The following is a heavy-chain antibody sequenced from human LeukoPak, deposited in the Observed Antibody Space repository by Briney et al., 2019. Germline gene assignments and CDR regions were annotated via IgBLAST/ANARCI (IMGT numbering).Heavy chain of an antibody. J-gene: IGHJ4*02. CDR3: ARDGDSSGWTRSDY. D-gene: IGHD6-19*01. V-gene: IGHV4-39*07. CDR1: GGSISSSYY. Sequence: SETLSLTCTVSGGSISSSYYWGWIRQPPGKGLEWIGSIYYSGSAYYNPSLKSRVAISADRSKNQFSLKLSSVTAADTAVYYCARDGDSSGWTRSDYWGQGTLVTVSS. CDR2: IYYSGSA.